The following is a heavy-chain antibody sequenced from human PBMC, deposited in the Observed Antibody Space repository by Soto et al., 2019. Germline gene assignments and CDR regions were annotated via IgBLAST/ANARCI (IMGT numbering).Heavy chain of an antibody. CDR2: ISTYSGDT. D-gene: IGHD5-12*01. CDR3: ARRHGPTTSENWFDP. CDR1: GYTFFTYD. J-gene: IGHJ5*02. V-gene: IGHV1-18*01. Sequence: QVHLVQSGVEVKTPGASVKVSCQASGYTFFTYDIIWVRQAPGQGLEWMGWISTYSGDTKYAQKFQGRVTMTPDTSTTTAYLELRSLRSGGTAVYYCARRHGPTTSENWFDPWGQGTLVTVSA.